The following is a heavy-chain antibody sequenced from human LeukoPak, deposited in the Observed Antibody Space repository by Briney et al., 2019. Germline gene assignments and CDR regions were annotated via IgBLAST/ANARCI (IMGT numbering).Heavy chain of an antibody. CDR2: INPSGGST. Sequence: GASVKVSCKASGYTFTSYGISWVRQAPGQGLEWMGLINPSGGSTRYAQKFQGRVTMTRDMSTSTVYMELSSLRSEDTAVYYCARDLTAGVNYDILTGLDYWGQGTLVTVSS. CDR3: ARDLTAGVNYDILTGLDY. J-gene: IGHJ4*02. CDR1: GYTFTSYG. D-gene: IGHD3-9*01. V-gene: IGHV1-46*01.